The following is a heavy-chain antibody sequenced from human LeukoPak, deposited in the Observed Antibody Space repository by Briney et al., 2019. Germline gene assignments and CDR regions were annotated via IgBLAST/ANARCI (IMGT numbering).Heavy chain of an antibody. V-gene: IGHV4-59*01. CDR1: GGSISSYY. J-gene: IGHJ4*02. D-gene: IGHD4-17*01. CDR3: ARTLTLNYGDYVVFDY. Sequence: SETLSLTCTVSGGSISSYYWSLIRQPPGKGLEWIGYIYYSGSTNYNPSLKSRVTISVDTSKNQFSLKLSSVTAADAAVYYCARTLTLNYGDYVVFDYWGQGTLVTVSS. CDR2: IYYSGST.